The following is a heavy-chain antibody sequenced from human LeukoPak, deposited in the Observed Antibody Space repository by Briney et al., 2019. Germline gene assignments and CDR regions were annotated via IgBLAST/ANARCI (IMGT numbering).Heavy chain of an antibody. J-gene: IGHJ3*02. V-gene: IGHV4-39*07. CDR3: ASRLTYDAFDI. CDR2: IYYSGST. CDR1: VGSISSSRYY. Sequence: SETLSLTCTVPVGSISSSRYYWGWIRQPPGKGLEWIGSIYYSGSTYYNPSLKSRVTISVDTSKNQFSLKLSSVTAADTAVYYCASRLTYDAFDIWGQGTMVTVSS. D-gene: IGHD1-14*01.